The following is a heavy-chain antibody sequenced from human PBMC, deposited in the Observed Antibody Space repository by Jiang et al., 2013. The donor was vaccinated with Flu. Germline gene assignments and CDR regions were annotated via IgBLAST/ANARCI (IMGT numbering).Heavy chain of an antibody. Sequence: QLLESGGGLVQPGGSLRLSCAASGFTFSSYWMSWVRQAPGKGLEWVANIKQDGSEKYYVDSVKGRFTISRDNAKNSLYLQMNSLRAEDTAVYYCARVAIKHYGSGSYKYWGQGTLVTVSS. CDR2: IKQDGSEK. V-gene: IGHV3-7*03. CDR1: GFTFSSYW. J-gene: IGHJ4*02. CDR3: ARVAIKHYGSGSYKY. D-gene: IGHD3-10*01.